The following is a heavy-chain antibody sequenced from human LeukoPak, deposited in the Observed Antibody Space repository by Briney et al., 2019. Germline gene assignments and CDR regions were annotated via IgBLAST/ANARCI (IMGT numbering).Heavy chain of an antibody. CDR2: IYPGDSDT. J-gene: IGHJ5*02. Sequence: GESLKISCKGSGYSFTSYWIGWVRQMPGKGLEWMGIIYPGDSDTRYSPSFQGQVTISADKSISTAYLQWSSLKASDTAMYYCARRRYCSSTRCRNWFDPWGQGTLVTVSS. CDR3: ARRRYCSSTRCRNWFDP. D-gene: IGHD2-2*01. CDR1: GYSFTSYW. V-gene: IGHV5-51*01.